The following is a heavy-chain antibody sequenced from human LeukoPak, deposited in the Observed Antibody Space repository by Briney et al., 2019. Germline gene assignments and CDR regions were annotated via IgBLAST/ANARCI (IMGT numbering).Heavy chain of an antibody. Sequence: GGSLRLSCAASGFTFSSYWMHWVRQAPGKGLVWVSCINSDGSSTNYADSVKGRFTISRDNAKNTLYLQMNSLRAEDTAVYYCAKGTETVLDYWGQGTLVTVSS. CDR2: INSDGSST. CDR3: AKGTETVLDY. D-gene: IGHD1-7*01. CDR1: GFTFSSYW. J-gene: IGHJ4*02. V-gene: IGHV3-74*01.